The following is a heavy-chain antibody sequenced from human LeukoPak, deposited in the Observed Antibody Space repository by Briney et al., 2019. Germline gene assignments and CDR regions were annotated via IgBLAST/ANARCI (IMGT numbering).Heavy chain of an antibody. J-gene: IGHJ4*02. Sequence: GESLKISCAASGLTFSSYWMSWVRQAPGKGLEWVANMKYDGSEKYYVDSVKGRFTISRDNAKNSLYLQMNSLRAEDTAVYYCTRDIEAAGLFLDYWGQGTLVTVSS. CDR2: MKYDGSEK. CDR1: GLTFSSYW. D-gene: IGHD6-13*01. V-gene: IGHV3-7*01. CDR3: TRDIEAAGLFLDY.